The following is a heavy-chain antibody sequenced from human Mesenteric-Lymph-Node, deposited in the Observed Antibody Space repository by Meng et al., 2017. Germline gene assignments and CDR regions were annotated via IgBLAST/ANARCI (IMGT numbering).Heavy chain of an antibody. J-gene: IGHJ4*02. CDR3: VGGFGFYFGY. V-gene: IGHV3-7*01. CDR1: GFTFSTSW. D-gene: IGHD3-16*01. Sequence: GESLKISCAVSGFTFSTSWMHWVRQAPGKGLEWVATIKTDGSQEYYTDSVKGRFTISRDNAENSLYLQMNSLRAEDMAIYYCVGGFGFYFGYWGQGTLVTVSS. CDR2: IKTDGSQE.